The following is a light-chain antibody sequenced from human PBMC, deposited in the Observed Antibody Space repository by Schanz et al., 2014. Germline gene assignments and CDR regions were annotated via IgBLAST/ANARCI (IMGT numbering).Light chain of an antibody. J-gene: IGLJ3*02. Sequence: QSALTQPASVSGSPGQSITISCTGTSSDVGSYGFVSWYQHYPGKAPKVIIYEANKRPSGVSNRFSASKSGYTASLTISGLQAEDEADYYCSSYTSIGTRVFGGGTKVTVL. CDR3: SSYTSIGTRV. V-gene: IGLV2-14*02. CDR2: EAN. CDR1: SSDVGSYGF.